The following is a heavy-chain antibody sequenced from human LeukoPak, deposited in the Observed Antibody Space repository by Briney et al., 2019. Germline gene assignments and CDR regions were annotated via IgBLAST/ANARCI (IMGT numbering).Heavy chain of an antibody. V-gene: IGHV3-23*01. Sequence: GGSLRLSCAVSGFTFSSYAMSWVRQAPGKGLEWVSGISGSADNTYYSDSVKGRFTISRDNSKDTLYLQMNSLRADDTAVYYCARELGYSFDYWGQGTLVTVSS. CDR1: GFTFSSYA. J-gene: IGHJ4*02. CDR3: ARELGYSFDY. CDR2: ISGSADNT. D-gene: IGHD5-18*01.